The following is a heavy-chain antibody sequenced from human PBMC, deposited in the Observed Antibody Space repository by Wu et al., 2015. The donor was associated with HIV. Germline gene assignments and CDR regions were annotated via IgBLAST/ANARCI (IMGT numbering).Heavy chain of an antibody. Sequence: QVQLVQSGAEVKKPGSSVKVSCKASGGTFSSYAISWVRQAPGQGLEWMGGIIPIFGTANYAQEFQGRVTISTDESTRTVYMEVSSLRSEDTAVYYCARVPAAAGTLDWYFDLWGRGTLITVSS. V-gene: IGHV1-69*05. CDR3: ARVPAAAGTLDWYFDL. J-gene: IGHJ2*01. CDR2: IIPIFGTA. CDR1: GGTFSSYA. D-gene: IGHD6-13*01.